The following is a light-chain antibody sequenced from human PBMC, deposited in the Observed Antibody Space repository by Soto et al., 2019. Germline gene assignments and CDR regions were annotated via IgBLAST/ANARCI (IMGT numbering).Light chain of an antibody. J-gene: IGKJ1*01. CDR2: GSS. Sequence: EIVMTQSPATLSVSPGERATLSCRAGQSVGSNLAWYQQKPGQAPRLLIFGSSTRASGTPTRFSGSGSGTDFTLTISSLQSEDSAVYYCQQYGSSLPWTFGQGTKVEIK. V-gene: IGKV3D-15*01. CDR1: QSVGSN. CDR3: QQYGSSLPWT.